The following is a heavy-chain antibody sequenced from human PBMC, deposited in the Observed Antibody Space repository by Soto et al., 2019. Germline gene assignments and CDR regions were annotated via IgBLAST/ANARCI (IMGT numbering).Heavy chain of an antibody. J-gene: IGHJ4*02. V-gene: IGHV1-69*02. D-gene: IGHD1-26*01. CDR3: ASPIVGPTN. CDR1: GGTFTSLT. CDR2: HIPIFGIA. Sequence: QVQLVQSGAEVKKPGSSVKVSCTASGGTFTSLTMSWVRQAPGQGLEWMGRHIPIFGIANYAQKFQGRVTIPADKFTNTSYMELSSLSSEDTAIYYCASPIVGPTNWGQGTLVTVSS.